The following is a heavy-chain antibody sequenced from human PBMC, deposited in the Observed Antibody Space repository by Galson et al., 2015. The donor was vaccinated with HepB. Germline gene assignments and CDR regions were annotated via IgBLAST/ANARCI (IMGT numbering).Heavy chain of an antibody. CDR2: IRGDGSAT. Sequence: SLRLSCAGSGFGFSYHAMSWVRQAPGEGLEWTSLIRGDGSATYYADSVKGRFTISRDNARNSLYLQMNSLRAEDTAVYYCARDPPRVAYYDSSGYYYRGDYFDYWGQGTLVTVSS. D-gene: IGHD3-22*01. CDR3: ARDPPRVAYYDSSGYYYRGDYFDY. CDR1: GFGFSYHA. J-gene: IGHJ4*02. V-gene: IGHV3-48*03.